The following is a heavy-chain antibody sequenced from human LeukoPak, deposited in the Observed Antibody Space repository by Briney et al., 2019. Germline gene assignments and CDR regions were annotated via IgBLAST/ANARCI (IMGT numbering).Heavy chain of an antibody. D-gene: IGHD3-3*01. J-gene: IGHJ6*03. V-gene: IGHV3-23*01. CDR1: GFTFSSYA. Sequence: PPGGSLRLSCAASGFTFSSYAMSWVRQAPGKGLEWVSAISGSGGSTYYADSVKGRFTISRDNSKNTLYLQMNSLRAEDTAVYYCAKDRVLRLYYYYMDVWGKGTTVTVSS. CDR2: ISGSGGST. CDR3: AKDRVLRLYYYYMDV.